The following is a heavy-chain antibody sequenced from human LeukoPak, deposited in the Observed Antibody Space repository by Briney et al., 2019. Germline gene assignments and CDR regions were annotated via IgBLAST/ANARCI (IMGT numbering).Heavy chain of an antibody. CDR2: ISGSGGST. CDR3: ARDSGFLEWLLPFDY. CDR1: GFTFSSYA. D-gene: IGHD3-3*01. Sequence: GGSLRLSCAASGFTFSSYAMSWVRQAPGKGLEWVSAISGSGGSTYYADSVKGRFTISRDNAKNSLYLRMNSLRAEDTAVYYCARDSGFLEWLLPFDYWGQGTLVTVSS. V-gene: IGHV3-23*01. J-gene: IGHJ4*02.